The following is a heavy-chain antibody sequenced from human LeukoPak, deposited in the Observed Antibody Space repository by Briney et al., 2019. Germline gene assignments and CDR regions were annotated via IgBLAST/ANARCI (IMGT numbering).Heavy chain of an antibody. V-gene: IGHV1-2*02. Sequence: ASVKVSCKASGYTFTGYYMHWVRQAPGQGLEWMGWINPNSGGTNYAQKFQGRVTMTRDTSISTAYMELSRLRSDDTAVYYCARTASITIFGVPFPGYWGRGTLVTVSS. J-gene: IGHJ4*02. D-gene: IGHD3-3*01. CDR1: GYTFTGYY. CDR2: INPNSGGT. CDR3: ARTASITIFGVPFPGY.